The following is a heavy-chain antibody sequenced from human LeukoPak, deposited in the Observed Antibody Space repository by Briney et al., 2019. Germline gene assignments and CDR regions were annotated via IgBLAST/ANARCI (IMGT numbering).Heavy chain of an antibody. V-gene: IGHV3-23*01. Sequence: PGGSLRLSCAASGFTFTSYGMSWVRQAPGKGLEWVSAISASGAGTYYADSVKGRFTISRDNSKNTLYVQMNSLRAEDTAVYYCAKEGGSGRQIDYWGQGTLVTVSS. CDR2: ISASGAGT. CDR1: GFTFTSYG. J-gene: IGHJ4*02. CDR3: AKEGGSGRQIDY. D-gene: IGHD3-10*01.